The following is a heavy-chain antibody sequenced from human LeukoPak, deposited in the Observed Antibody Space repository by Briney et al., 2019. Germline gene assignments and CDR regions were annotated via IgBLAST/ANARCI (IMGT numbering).Heavy chain of an antibody. Sequence: SQTLSLTCTVSGGSISSGSYYWSWIRQPAGKGLEWIGRIYTSGSTNYNPSLKSRVTISVDTSKNQFPLKLSSVTAADTAVYYCARGAAMVNPVDYWGQGTLVTVSS. CDR1: GGSISSGSYY. CDR2: IYTSGST. J-gene: IGHJ4*02. CDR3: ARGAAMVNPVDY. D-gene: IGHD5-18*01. V-gene: IGHV4-61*02.